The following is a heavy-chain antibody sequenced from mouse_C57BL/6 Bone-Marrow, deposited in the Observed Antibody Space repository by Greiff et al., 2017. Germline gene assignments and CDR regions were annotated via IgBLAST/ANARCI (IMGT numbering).Heavy chain of an antibody. CDR3: ARPPGSSPYYAMDY. J-gene: IGHJ4*01. V-gene: IGHV1-76*01. CDR2: IYPGSGNT. D-gene: IGHD1-1*01. CDR1: GYTFTDYY. Sequence: VQLQQSGAELVRPGASVKLSCKASGYTFTDYYINWVKQRPGQGLEWIARIYPGSGNTYYNEKFKGKATLTAEKSSSTAYMQLSSLTSEDSAVYFCARPPGSSPYYAMDYWGQGTSVTVSS.